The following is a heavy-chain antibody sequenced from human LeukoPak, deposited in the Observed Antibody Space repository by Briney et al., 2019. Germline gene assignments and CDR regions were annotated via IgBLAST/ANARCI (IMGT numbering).Heavy chain of an antibody. CDR1: GYTFTGYY. J-gene: IGHJ4*02. Sequence: ASVKVSCKASGYTFTGYYMHWVRQAPGQGLEWMGWINPNSGGTNYAQKFQGRVTMTRDTSISTAYMELSRLRSDDTAVYYCARGAGDGYMFPQELFDYWGQGTLVTVSS. V-gene: IGHV1-2*02. D-gene: IGHD5-24*01. CDR3: ARGAGDGYMFPQELFDY. CDR2: INPNSGGT.